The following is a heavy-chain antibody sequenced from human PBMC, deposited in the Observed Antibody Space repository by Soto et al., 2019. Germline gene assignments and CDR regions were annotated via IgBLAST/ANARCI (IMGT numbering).Heavy chain of an antibody. CDR2: ISSSSSYI. CDR1: GFTFSSYS. Sequence: PGGSLRLSCAASGFTFSSYSMNWVHQAPGKGLEWVSSISSSSSYIYYADSVKGRFTISRDNAKNSLYLQMNSLRAEDTAVYYCARDLGLVAPTRRLDPWGQGTLVTVSS. J-gene: IGHJ5*02. D-gene: IGHD2-15*01. V-gene: IGHV3-21*01. CDR3: ARDLGLVAPTRRLDP.